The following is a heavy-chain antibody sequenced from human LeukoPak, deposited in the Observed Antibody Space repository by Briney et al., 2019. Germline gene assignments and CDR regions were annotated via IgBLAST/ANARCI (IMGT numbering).Heavy chain of an antibody. CDR1: GFSFSSYA. D-gene: IGHD6-19*01. Sequence: GRSLRLSCAASGFSFSSYAMHWVRQAPGKGLEWVAVISYDGSNEYYPDSVKGRFTISRDNSKNTPYLQMNSLRAEDTAVYYCARDSSGSYNWFDPWGQGTLVTVSS. CDR3: ARDSSGSYNWFDP. J-gene: IGHJ5*02. V-gene: IGHV3-30*04. CDR2: ISYDGSNE.